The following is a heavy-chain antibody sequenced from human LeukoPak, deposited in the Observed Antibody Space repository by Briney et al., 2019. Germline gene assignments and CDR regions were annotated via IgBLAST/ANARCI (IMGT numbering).Heavy chain of an antibody. D-gene: IGHD3-22*01. Sequence: PGGSLRLSCAASGFTFSSYWMSWVRRAPGKGLEWVANIKEDGSGKQYADSVKGRFTISRDNAKNSLYLQMNSLRAEDTAVYYCARVYYDSSGYYPYMYWGQGTLVTVSS. CDR3: ARVYYDSSGYYPYMY. V-gene: IGHV3-7*01. CDR2: IKEDGSGK. CDR1: GFTFSSYW. J-gene: IGHJ4*02.